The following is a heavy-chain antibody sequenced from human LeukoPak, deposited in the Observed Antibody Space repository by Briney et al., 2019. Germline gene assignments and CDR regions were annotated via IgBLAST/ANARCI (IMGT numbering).Heavy chain of an antibody. CDR2: IYYSGST. V-gene: IGHV4-59*01. Sequence: SETLSLTCTVSGGSISSYYWSWIRQPPGKGLEWIGYIYYSGSTNYNPSLKSRVTISVDTSKNPFSLKLSSVTAADTAVYYCARGTMITFGGVIAPDYFDYWGQGTLVTVSS. J-gene: IGHJ4*02. D-gene: IGHD3-16*02. CDR3: ARGTMITFGGVIAPDYFDY. CDR1: GGSISSYY.